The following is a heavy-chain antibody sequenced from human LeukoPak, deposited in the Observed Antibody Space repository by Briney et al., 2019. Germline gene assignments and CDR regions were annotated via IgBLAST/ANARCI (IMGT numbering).Heavy chain of an antibody. V-gene: IGHV5-51*01. Sequence: GESLKISCKGSGYSITSYRIAWVRQMPGKGLEWMGIIYPADSDIRYSPSFQGQVTISADKSINTAFLQWNSLKASDTAMYYCARHRELTWLSEAFDLWGRGTLVTVSS. CDR2: IYPADSDI. D-gene: IGHD1-14*01. CDR3: ARHRELTWLSEAFDL. J-gene: IGHJ2*01. CDR1: GYSITSYR.